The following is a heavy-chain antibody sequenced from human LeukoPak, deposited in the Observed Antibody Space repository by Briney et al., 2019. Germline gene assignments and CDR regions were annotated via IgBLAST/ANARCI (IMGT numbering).Heavy chain of an antibody. J-gene: IGHJ4*02. V-gene: IGHV1-69*01. CDR3: ARGLYGDYEFDY. CDR1: GGTFSSYA. Sequence: ASVQVSCKASGGTFSSYAISWVRQAPGQGLEWMGGIIPIFGTANYAQKFQGRVTITADESTSTAYMELSSLRSEDTAVYYCARGLYGDYEFDYWGQGTLVTVSS. D-gene: IGHD4-17*01. CDR2: IIPIFGTA.